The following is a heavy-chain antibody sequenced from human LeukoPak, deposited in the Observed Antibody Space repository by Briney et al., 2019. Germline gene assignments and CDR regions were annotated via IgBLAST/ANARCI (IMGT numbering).Heavy chain of an antibody. CDR1: GFTFSSYS. CDR3: ARDRGSSGWYTPWFDP. D-gene: IGHD6-19*01. V-gene: IGHV3-21*01. CDR2: ISSSSSYI. Sequence: GGSLRLSCAASGFTFSSYSMNWVRQAPGKGLEWVSSISSSSSYIYYADSVKGRFTISRDNAKNSLYLQMNSLRAEDTAVYYCARDRGSSGWYTPWFDPWGQGTLVTVSS. J-gene: IGHJ5*02.